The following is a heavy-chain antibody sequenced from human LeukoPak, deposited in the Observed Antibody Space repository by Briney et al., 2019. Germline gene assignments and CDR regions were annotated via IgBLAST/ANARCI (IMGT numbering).Heavy chain of an antibody. D-gene: IGHD3-10*02. V-gene: IGHV3-23*01. CDR3: AKDVRPGGGGMDV. CDR1: GFTFSGYW. CDR2: ISDNGRST. J-gene: IGHJ6*02. Sequence: PGGSLRLSCAASGFTFSGYWMHWVRQAPGKGLEWVSTISDNGRSTHYADSVKGRFTISRDNSKNTLDLQMNSLKAEDTAIYYCAKDVRPGGGGMDVWGQGTTVTVSS.